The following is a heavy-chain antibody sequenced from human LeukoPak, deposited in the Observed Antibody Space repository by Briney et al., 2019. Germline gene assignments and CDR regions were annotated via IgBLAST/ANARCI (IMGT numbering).Heavy chain of an antibody. CDR1: GFTVSSNY. D-gene: IGHD3-9*01. V-gene: IGHV3-53*01. CDR2: IYSGGST. J-gene: IGHJ4*02. Sequence: GGSLRLSCAASGFTVSSNYMSWVRQAPGKGLEWVSVIYSGGSTYYADSVKGRFTISRDNSKNTLYLQMDSLRAEDTAVYYCAKRRVDILTGYYYFDYWGQGTLVTVSS. CDR3: AKRRVDILTGYYYFDY.